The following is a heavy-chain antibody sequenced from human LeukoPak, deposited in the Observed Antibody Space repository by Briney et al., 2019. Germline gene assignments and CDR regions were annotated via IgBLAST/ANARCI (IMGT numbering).Heavy chain of an antibody. J-gene: IGHJ4*02. Sequence: GGSLRLSCTASGFTFTNYAMSWVRQAPGKGLEWVSFIYSGGNTHSSDSVKGRFTISRDNSKNTLYLQMNSLRAEDTAIYYCARRAGEYSHPYDYWGQGTLVTVSS. CDR2: IYSGGNT. V-gene: IGHV3-23*05. CDR3: ARRAGEYSHPYDY. CDR1: GFTFTNYA. D-gene: IGHD2-15*01.